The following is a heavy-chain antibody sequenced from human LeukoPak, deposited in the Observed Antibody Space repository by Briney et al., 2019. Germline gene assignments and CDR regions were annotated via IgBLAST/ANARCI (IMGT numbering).Heavy chain of an antibody. J-gene: IGHJ4*02. V-gene: IGHV3-30*02. CDR1: GFTFSSYG. CDR3: AKEGQLAPFDY. Sequence: PGGSLRLSCAASGFTFSSYGMHWVRQAPGKGLEWVAVIWYDGSNKYYADSVKGRFTISRDNSKNTLYLQMNSLRAEDTAVYYCAKEGQLAPFDYWGQGTLVTVSS. CDR2: IWYDGSNK. D-gene: IGHD6-13*01.